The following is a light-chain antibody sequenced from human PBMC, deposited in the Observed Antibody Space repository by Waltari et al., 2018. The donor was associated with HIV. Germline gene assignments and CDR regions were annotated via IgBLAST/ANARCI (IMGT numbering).Light chain of an antibody. CDR2: AAS. V-gene: IGKV1-39*01. Sequence: DIPMTQSPSSLSASVGDRVTITCRASQSISKYFNWYQQKPGKAPTLLIYAASSLQGGVPSRFSGSGSGTDFTLTISSLQPEDFATYYCQQSYSTPRTFGQGTKVEIK. CDR1: QSISKY. CDR3: QQSYSTPRT. J-gene: IGKJ1*01.